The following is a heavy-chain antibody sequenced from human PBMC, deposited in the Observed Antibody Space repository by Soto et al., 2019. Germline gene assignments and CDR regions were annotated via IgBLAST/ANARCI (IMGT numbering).Heavy chain of an antibody. CDR3: ANTGPGIVVADNDY. D-gene: IGHD6-19*01. CDR2: IFYTGST. V-gene: IGHV4-39*01. Sequence: QIQLQESGPGLLRPSETLSLTCTVSGASVSRSSGYYWGWIRQPPGKGLEWIGSIFYTGSTNYSPPLTSRVTISLDTSKNQFSLRLRSVTAADTAVYYCANTGPGIVVADNDYWGQGTLVTVST. J-gene: IGHJ4*02. CDR1: GASVSRSSGYY.